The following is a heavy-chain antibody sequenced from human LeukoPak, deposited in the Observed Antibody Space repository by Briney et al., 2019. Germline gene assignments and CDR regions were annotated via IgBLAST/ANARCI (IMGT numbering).Heavy chain of an antibody. CDR3: AKDRVHSSSFYCIDF. V-gene: IGHV3-30*02. CDR1: GFTFNTYG. J-gene: IGHJ4*02. D-gene: IGHD6-13*01. Sequence: PGGSLRLSCATSGFTFNTYGMHWVRQGPGKGLEWVAFIRYNGNNEYYADSVEGRFTISRDNSKNTLYLQMNSLRADDTAIYYCAKDRVHSSSFYCIDFWGQGTLVTVSS. CDR2: IRYNGNNE.